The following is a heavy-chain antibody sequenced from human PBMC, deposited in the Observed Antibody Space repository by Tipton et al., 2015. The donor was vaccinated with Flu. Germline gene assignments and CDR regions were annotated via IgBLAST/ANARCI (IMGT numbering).Heavy chain of an antibody. V-gene: IGHV4-38-2*02. D-gene: IGHD4-11*01. CDR1: GDSISSDYY. CDR2: VPRSGST. CDR3: SRRDYSNYVSNPKTWFDP. J-gene: IGHJ5*02. Sequence: TLSLTCTVSGDSISSDYYWGWIRQPPGKGLEWIASVPRSGSTDYNPSLRSRVTMSVDTSKNQFPLKMRSVTDSDMAVYYCSRRDYSNYVSNPKTWFDPWGQGILVIVSS.